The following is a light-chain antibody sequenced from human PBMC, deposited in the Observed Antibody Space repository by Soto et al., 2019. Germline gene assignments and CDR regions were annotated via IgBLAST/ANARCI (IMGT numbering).Light chain of an antibody. CDR1: QSVLYSSNNKNY. J-gene: IGKJ5*01. CDR2: WAS. CDR3: QQYYTSPIT. Sequence: VMTRSPDALAVSLIESATVNCKSTQSVLYSSNNKNYLAWYQQKVGQPPKLLIYWASTRESGVPDRFSGSGSGTDFTLTIIILRAEDVAVYYCQQYYTSPITFGQGTRLEIK. V-gene: IGKV4-1*01.